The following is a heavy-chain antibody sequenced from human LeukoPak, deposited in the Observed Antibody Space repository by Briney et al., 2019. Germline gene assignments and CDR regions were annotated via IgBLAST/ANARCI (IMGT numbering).Heavy chain of an antibody. CDR2: INDDGRER. J-gene: IGHJ4*02. Sequence: GGSLRLSCAASGFAFNKYAMTWARQAPGKGLEGVSNINDDGRERHYSDSVKGRFTISRDNSKNTLFLQMDSLRAEDTAVYYCAKTQWKVGATDYFDYWGQGLLVTVSS. V-gene: IGHV3-23*01. D-gene: IGHD1-26*01. CDR3: AKTQWKVGATDYFDY. CDR1: GFAFNKYA.